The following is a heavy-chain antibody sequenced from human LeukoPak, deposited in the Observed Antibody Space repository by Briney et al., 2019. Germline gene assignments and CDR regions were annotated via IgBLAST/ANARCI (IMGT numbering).Heavy chain of an antibody. Sequence: PGGSMRLSCAASGLTFRTYGMHWVRQAPGKGLEWVAFIWYDGSNQYYADSVKGRFTISRDNSKNTLYLQMNSLRAEDTAVYCCATPYNYSFDNWGQGTLVTVSS. V-gene: IGHV3-30*02. D-gene: IGHD3-22*01. J-gene: IGHJ4*02. CDR1: GLTFRTYG. CDR3: ATPYNYSFDN. CDR2: IWYDGSNQ.